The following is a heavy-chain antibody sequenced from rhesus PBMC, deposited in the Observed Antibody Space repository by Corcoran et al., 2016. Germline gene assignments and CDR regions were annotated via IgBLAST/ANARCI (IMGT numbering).Heavy chain of an antibody. V-gene: IGHV5-20*01. CDR3: AEDGNSKFGLVMVGLDS. D-gene: IGHD3-3*01. CDR1: GYSFTSYW. J-gene: IGHJ6*01. Sequence: EVQLVQSGAEVKRPGESLKISCKTSGYSFTSYWISWVSQMPGKGLEWMGAIDPSYSDTRYNPSFQGQVTISADQSISTAYLQWSRLKASDTATYYCAEDGNSKFGLVMVGLDSWGQGVVVTVSS. CDR2: IDPSYSDT.